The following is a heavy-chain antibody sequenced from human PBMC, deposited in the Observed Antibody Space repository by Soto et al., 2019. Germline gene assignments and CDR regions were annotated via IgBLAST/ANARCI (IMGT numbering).Heavy chain of an antibody. CDR1: GGSISSYY. D-gene: IGHD3-3*01. CDR3: ARDRSGFWSGYHYYYYGMDV. Sequence: PSETLSLTCTVSGGSISSYYWSWIRQPPGKGLEWIGYIYYSGSTNYNPSLKSRVTISVDTSKNQFSLKLSSVTAADTAVYYCARDRSGFWSGYHYYYYGMDVWGHGTTVTVSS. CDR2: IYYSGST. J-gene: IGHJ6*02. V-gene: IGHV4-59*01.